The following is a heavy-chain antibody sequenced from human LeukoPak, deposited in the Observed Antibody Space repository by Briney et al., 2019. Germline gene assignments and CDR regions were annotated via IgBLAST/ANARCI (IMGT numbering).Heavy chain of an antibody. CDR1: GGSISSGGYY. V-gene: IGHV4-31*03. CDR3: ARDRQRYCSSTSCYTGLDY. Sequence: SETLSLTCTVSGGSISSGGYYWSWIRQHPGKGLEWIGYIYYGGSTYYNPSLKSRVTISVDTSKNQFSLKLSSVTAADTAVYYCARDRQRYCSSTSCYTGLDYWGQGTLVTVSS. D-gene: IGHD2-2*02. CDR2: IYYGGST. J-gene: IGHJ4*02.